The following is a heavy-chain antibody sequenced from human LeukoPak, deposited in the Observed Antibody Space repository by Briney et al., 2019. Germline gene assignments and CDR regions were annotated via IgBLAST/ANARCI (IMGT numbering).Heavy chain of an antibody. J-gene: IGHJ6*02. CDR2: IIPILGIA. CDR3: AREKGAAAGIPLYYYYYGMDV. D-gene: IGHD6-13*01. CDR1: GGTFSSYA. V-gene: IGHV1-69*04. Sequence: SVKVSCKASGGTFSSYAISWVRQAPGQGLEWMGRIIPILGIANYAQKFQGRVTITADKSTSTAYMELSSLRSVDTAVYYCAREKGAAAGIPLYYYYYGMDVWGQGTTVTVSS.